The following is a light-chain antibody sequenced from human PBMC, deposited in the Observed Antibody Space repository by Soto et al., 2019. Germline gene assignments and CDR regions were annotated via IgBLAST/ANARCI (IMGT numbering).Light chain of an antibody. V-gene: IGKV3-11*01. J-gene: IGKJ4*01. CDR3: QHREDWPLT. CDR2: DAS. Sequence: EIVLTQSPDTLSLSPGERATLSCRASQSVSTYLAWYQQKPGQAPRLLIYDASNRATGIPARFSGGGSGTDFTLTISSLEPEEFAVYYCQHREDWPLTFGGGNKVEIK. CDR1: QSVSTY.